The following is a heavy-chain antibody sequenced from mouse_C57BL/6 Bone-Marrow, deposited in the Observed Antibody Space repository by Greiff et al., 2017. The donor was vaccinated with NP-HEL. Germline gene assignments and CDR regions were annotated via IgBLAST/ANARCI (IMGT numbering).Heavy chain of an antibody. CDR1: GFTFTDYY. V-gene: IGHV7-3*01. J-gene: IGHJ4*01. D-gene: IGHD2-4*01. CDR2: IRNKANGYTT. Sequence: EVKVEESGGGLVQPGGSLSLSCAASGFTFTDYYMSWVRQPPGKALEWLGFIRNKANGYTTEYSASVKGRFTISRDNSQSILYLQMNALRAEDSATYYCASHDYDDAMDYWGQGTSVTVSS. CDR3: ASHDYDDAMDY.